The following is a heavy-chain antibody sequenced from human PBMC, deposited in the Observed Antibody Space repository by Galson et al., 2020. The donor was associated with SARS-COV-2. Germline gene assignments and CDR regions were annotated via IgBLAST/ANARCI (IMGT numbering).Heavy chain of an antibody. Sequence: QLGESLKISCAASGFTFSSYGMHWVRQAPGKGLEWVAVIWYDGSNKYYADSVKGRFTISRDNSKNTLYLQMNSLRAEDTAVYYCAREDCSGGSCYSTIDYWGQGTLVTVSS. CDR2: IWYDGSNK. CDR1: GFTFSSYG. CDR3: AREDCSGGSCYSTIDY. V-gene: IGHV3-33*01. D-gene: IGHD2-15*01. J-gene: IGHJ4*02.